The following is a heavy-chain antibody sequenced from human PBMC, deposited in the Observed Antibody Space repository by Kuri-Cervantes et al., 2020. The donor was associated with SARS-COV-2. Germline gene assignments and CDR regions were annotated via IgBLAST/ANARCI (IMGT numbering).Heavy chain of an antibody. Sequence: GESLKISCAASGFTFSDYYMSWIRQAPGKGLEWVSYISSSGSTIYYADSVKGRFTISRDDAPNSLHLQMNSLRAEDTAVYYCPRDPGGVFLRGIMILSAHWFDTWGQGTLVTVSS. CDR3: PRDPGGVFLRGIMILSAHWFDT. V-gene: IGHV3-11*04. CDR2: ISSSGSTI. D-gene: IGHD3-9*01. CDR1: GFTFSDYY. J-gene: IGHJ5*02.